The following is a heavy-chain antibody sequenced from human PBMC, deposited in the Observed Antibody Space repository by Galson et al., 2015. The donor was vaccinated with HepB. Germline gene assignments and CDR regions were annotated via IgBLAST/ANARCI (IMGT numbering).Heavy chain of an antibody. CDR3: ARAGREELDYDDSSAFMFHGMDV. Sequence: SLRLSCAGSGFIFSNYGMHWVRQAPGKGLEWVAVIWYDGSNKFYGDSVKGRFTISRDNSKNTVFLEVKSLRVEDTSVYYCARAGREELDYDDSSAFMFHGMDVWGQGTTVSVSS. D-gene: IGHD3-22*01. V-gene: IGHV3-33*01. CDR1: GFIFSNYG. CDR2: IWYDGSNK. J-gene: IGHJ6*02.